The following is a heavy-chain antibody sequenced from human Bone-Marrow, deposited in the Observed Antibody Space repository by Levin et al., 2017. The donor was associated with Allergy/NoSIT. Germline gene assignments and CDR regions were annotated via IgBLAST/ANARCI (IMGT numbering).Heavy chain of an antibody. J-gene: IGHJ6*02. D-gene: IGHD6-13*01. V-gene: IGHV1-69*01. Sequence: KISCKASGDTFISYAINWVRQAPGQGLEWMGGVIPISATVNYAQKFQGRVTITADEPTTTAYMELSSLKSEDTAVYFCARGGYSTSFNYHYYYAMDAWGQGTTVTVSS. CDR3: ARGGYSTSFNYHYYYAMDA. CDR2: VIPISATV. CDR1: GDTFISYA.